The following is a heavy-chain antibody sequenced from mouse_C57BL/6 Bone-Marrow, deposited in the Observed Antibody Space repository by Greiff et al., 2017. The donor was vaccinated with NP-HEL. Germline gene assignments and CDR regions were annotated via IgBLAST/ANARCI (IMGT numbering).Heavy chain of an antibody. CDR1: GFSLTSYA. Sequence: QVQLQQSGPGLVAPSQSLSITCTVSGFSLTSYAISWVRQPPGKGLEWLGVIWTGGGTNYNSALKSRLSISKDNSKSQVFLKMNSLQTDDTARYYCARKYYYDYDGMEYYAMDYWGQGTSVTVSS. CDR3: ARKYYYDYDGMEYYAMDY. D-gene: IGHD2-4*01. J-gene: IGHJ4*01. CDR2: IWTGGGT. V-gene: IGHV2-9-1*01.